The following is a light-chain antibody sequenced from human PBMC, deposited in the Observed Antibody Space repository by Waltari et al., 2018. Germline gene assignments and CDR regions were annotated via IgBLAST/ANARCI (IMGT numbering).Light chain of an antibody. J-gene: IGLJ2*01. CDR3: STYASSSALA. V-gene: IGLV2-14*01. Sequence: QSALTQPASVSGSPGQSITIPCTGTSRDVGGSNFVSWYQQQPGKPPKLIIYDVNNRPSGVSNRFSGSKSGNTASLTISVLQAEDEADYYCSTYASSSALAFGGGTTLTVL. CDR2: DVN. CDR1: SRDVGGSNF.